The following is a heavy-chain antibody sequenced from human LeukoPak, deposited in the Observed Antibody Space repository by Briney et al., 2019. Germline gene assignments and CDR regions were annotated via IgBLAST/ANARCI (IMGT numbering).Heavy chain of an antibody. V-gene: IGHV1-46*01. CDR1: GYTFTSYY. CDR3: ASMVATKDASDI. Sequence: GASVKVSCKASGYTFTSYYMHWVRQAPGQGLEWMGIINPSGGSTSYAQKFQGRVTMTRDMSTSTVYMELSSLRSEDTAVYYCASMVATKDASDIWGQGTMVTVSS. D-gene: IGHD1-26*01. J-gene: IGHJ3*02. CDR2: INPSGGST.